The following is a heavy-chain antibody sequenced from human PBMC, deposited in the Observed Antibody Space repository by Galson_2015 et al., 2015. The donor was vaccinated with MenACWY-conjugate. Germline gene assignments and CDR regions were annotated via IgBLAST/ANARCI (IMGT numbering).Heavy chain of an antibody. CDR1: GFTFSNYA. D-gene: IGHD2-21*02. CDR3: AKGPNMVTTGGDY. CDR2: ISGSGGST. V-gene: IGHV3-23*01. J-gene: IGHJ4*02. Sequence: SLRLSCAASGFTFSNYAMNWVRQAPGKGLYWVSAISGSGGSTYYADSVKGRFTISRDNSKNTLFLQMSSLRAGDTAIYYCAKGPNMVTTGGDYWGQGTLVTVSS.